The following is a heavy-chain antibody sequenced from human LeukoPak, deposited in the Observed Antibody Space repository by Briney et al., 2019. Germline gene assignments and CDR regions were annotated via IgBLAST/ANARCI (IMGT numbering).Heavy chain of an antibody. Sequence: GGSLRLSCAASGLTVSSNYMSWVRQAPGKGLEWVSVIYSGGSTYYADSVKGRFTISRDNSKNTLYLQMNSLRAEDTAVYYCARDAATPGWFDPWGQGTLVTVSS. CDR1: GLTVSSNY. CDR3: ARDAATPGWFDP. J-gene: IGHJ5*02. V-gene: IGHV3-53*01. CDR2: IYSGGST. D-gene: IGHD2-15*01.